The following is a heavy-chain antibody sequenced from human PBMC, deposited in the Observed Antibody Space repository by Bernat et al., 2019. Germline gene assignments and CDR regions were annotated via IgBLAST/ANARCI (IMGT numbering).Heavy chain of an antibody. V-gene: IGHV3-13*01. J-gene: IGHJ3*02. Sequence: EVQLVESGGGLVQPGGSLRLSCAASGFRFSSHDMHWVRQTTGKGLEWVSAIDTAGDTYYPGSVKGRFNISRENAKNSLYLEMNSLRAGDTAVYFCVREQQLGGPDALDIWGHGTMVTVSS. CDR1: GFRFSSHD. CDR3: VREQQLGGPDALDI. D-gene: IGHD6-13*01. CDR2: IDTAGDT.